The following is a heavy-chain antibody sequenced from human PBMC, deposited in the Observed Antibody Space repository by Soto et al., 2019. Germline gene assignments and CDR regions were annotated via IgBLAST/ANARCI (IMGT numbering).Heavy chain of an antibody. CDR1: GVTVSNNY. D-gene: IGHD3-3*01. Sequence: EVQLVESGGGLVQPGGSLRLSCAASGVTVSNNYMSWVRQAPGKGLEWVSVIYSGARTYYADSVKGRFIISRDSSKNTLYLQMNSLRAEDTAVYYCARDTYDDYRGQGTLVTVSS. V-gene: IGHV3-66*01. J-gene: IGHJ4*02. CDR3: ARDTYDDY. CDR2: IYSGART.